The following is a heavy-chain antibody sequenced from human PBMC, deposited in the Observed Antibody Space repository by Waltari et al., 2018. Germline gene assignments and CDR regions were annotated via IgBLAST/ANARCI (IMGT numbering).Heavy chain of an antibody. CDR2: IIPIFGTA. J-gene: IGHJ6*03. CDR3: ARGPYSSGWYHTYYYYYYMDV. V-gene: IGHV1-69*14. Sequence: QVQLVQSGAEVKKPGSSVKVSCKASGGTFSSYAISWVRQAPGQGLEWMGGIIPIFGTANYPRKFQCRAAITAYKSTSTAYMELSSLRSEDTALYYCARGPYSSGWYHTYYYYYYMDVWGKGTTVTVSS. CDR1: GGTFSSYA. D-gene: IGHD6-19*01.